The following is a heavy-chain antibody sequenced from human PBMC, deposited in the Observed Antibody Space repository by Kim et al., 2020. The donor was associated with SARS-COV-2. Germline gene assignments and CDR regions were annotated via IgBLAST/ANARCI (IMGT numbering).Heavy chain of an antibody. Sequence: SGKSRFTISRDNSKNTLYLQMNSLRAEDTAVYYCAKGADCSSTSCSFDYWGQGTLVTVSS. V-gene: IGHV3-23*03. CDR3: AKGADCSSTSCSFDY. D-gene: IGHD2-2*01. J-gene: IGHJ4*02.